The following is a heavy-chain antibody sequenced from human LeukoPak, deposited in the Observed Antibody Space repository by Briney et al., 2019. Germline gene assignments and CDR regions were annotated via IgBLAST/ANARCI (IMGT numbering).Heavy chain of an antibody. V-gene: IGHV4-59*12. Sequence: SETLSLTCTVSGGSISSYYWSWIRQPPGKGLEWIGYIYHSGSTYYNPSLKSRVTISVDRSKNQFSLKLSSVTAADTAVYYCARGLSNFVDYWGQGTLVTVSS. CDR3: ARGLSNFVDY. CDR1: GGSISSYY. J-gene: IGHJ4*02. CDR2: IYHSGST. D-gene: IGHD4-11*01.